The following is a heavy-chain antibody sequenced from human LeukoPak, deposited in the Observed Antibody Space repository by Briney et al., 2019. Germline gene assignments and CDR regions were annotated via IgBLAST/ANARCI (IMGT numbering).Heavy chain of an antibody. CDR1: GGTFSSYA. Sequence: SVKVSCKASGGTFSSYAISWVRQAPGQGLEWMGRIIPIFGTANYAQKFQGRVTITTDESTSTAYMELSSLRSEDTAVYYCARQRGYSYGSIGYWGQGTLVTVSS. V-gene: IGHV1-69*05. D-gene: IGHD5-18*01. CDR3: ARQRGYSYGSIGY. J-gene: IGHJ4*02. CDR2: IIPIFGTA.